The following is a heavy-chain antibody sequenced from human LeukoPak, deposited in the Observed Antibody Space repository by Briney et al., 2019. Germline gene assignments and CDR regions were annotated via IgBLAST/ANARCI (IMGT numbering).Heavy chain of an antibody. J-gene: IGHJ1*01. CDR2: INPNSGGT. D-gene: IGHD3-10*01. CDR1: GYTFTGYY. CDR3: ARVPLHDSNKYYYPH. Sequence: ASVKVSCKASGYTFTGYYMHWMRQAPGQGLEWMGRINPNSGGTNYAQKFQGRVTITRDTSASTAYMDLSSLRSEDTAVYYCARVPLHDSNKYYYPHWGQGTVVTVSS. V-gene: IGHV1-2*06.